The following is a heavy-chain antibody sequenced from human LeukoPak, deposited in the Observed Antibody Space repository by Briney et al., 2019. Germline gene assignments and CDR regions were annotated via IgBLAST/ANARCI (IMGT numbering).Heavy chain of an antibody. CDR1: GYTFTSYA. D-gene: IGHD3-22*01. V-gene: IGHV1-2*02. CDR3: ARVKTMIVVVRLFDY. J-gene: IGHJ4*02. Sequence: GASVKVSCKASGYTFTSYAMNWVRQATGQGREWMGWINPNSGGTNYAQKFQGRVTMTRDTSISTAFMELSRLRSDDTAVYYCARVKTMIVVVRLFDYWGQGTLVTVSS. CDR2: INPNSGGT.